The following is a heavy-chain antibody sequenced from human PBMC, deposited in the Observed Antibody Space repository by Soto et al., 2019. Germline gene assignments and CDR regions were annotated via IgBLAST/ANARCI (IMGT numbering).Heavy chain of an antibody. CDR2: INPNSGGT. CDR1: GYTFTGYY. V-gene: IGHV1-2*02. D-gene: IGHD5-12*01. Sequence: ASVKVSCKASGYTFTGYYMHWVRQAPGQGLEWMGWINPNSGGTNYAQKFQGRVTMTRDTSISTAYMELSRLKSDDTGVYYCARGEATIFGMDVWGQGTTVTVSS. CDR3: ARGEATIFGMDV. J-gene: IGHJ6*02.